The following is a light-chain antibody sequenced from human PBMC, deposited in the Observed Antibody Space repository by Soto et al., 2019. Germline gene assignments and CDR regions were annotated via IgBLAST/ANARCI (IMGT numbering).Light chain of an antibody. CDR1: SSNIGAGFD. V-gene: IGLV1-40*01. Sequence: QSVLTQPPSVSGAPGQRVTISCTGSSSNIGAGFDVHWYQQFPGTAPRLLMYGNNNRPSGVPDRFSGSKSGTSASLAITGLQAEDEADYYCQSYDISLSASSPSWVFGGGTQPTVL. CDR3: QSYDISLSASSPSWV. CDR2: GNN. J-gene: IGLJ3*02.